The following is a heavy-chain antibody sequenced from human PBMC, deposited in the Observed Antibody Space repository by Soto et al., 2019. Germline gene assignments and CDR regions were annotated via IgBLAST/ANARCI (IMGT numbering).Heavy chain of an antibody. CDR3: ARGGDSYST. CDR1: GGTFSSYA. V-gene: IGHV1-69*06. CDR2: LIPIFGTA. D-gene: IGHD2-21*01. J-gene: IGHJ4*02. Sequence: QVQLVQSGAEVKKPGSSVKVSCKASGGTFSSYAISWVRQAPGQGLEWMGGLIPIFGTANYAQKFQGRVTITADKSTRTAYMALSSLRSEDPSVYYGARGGDSYSTWGQGTLLTVSS.